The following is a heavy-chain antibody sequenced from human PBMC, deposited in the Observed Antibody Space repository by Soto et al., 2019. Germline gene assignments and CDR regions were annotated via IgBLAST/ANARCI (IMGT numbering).Heavy chain of an antibody. CDR3: ERDRDCSGGSCYLAH. D-gene: IGHD2-15*01. V-gene: IGHV4-59*01. CDR1: GGSISSYY. CDR2: IYYSGST. Sequence: PSETLSLTCTVSGGSISSYYWSWIRQPPGKGLEWIGYIYYSGSTNYNPSLKSRVTISVDTSKNQFSLKLSSVTAADTAVYYCERDRDCSGGSCYLAHWGQGTLVTVSS. J-gene: IGHJ4*02.